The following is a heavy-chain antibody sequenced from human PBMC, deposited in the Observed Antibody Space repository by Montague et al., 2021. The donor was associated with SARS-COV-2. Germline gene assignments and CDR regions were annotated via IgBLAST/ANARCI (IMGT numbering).Heavy chain of an antibody. Sequence: SETLSLTRTASGGSISSYYWSWIRQPPGKGLEWIGYIYYRGSTNXNPSLKGRVTISVDTSKNQFSLKLRSVTAADTAVYYCAREVSGSYYNGWFDPWGQGTLVTVSS. CDR3: AREVSGSYYNGWFDP. J-gene: IGHJ5*02. CDR1: GGSISSYY. V-gene: IGHV4-59*01. CDR2: IYYRGST. D-gene: IGHD3-10*01.